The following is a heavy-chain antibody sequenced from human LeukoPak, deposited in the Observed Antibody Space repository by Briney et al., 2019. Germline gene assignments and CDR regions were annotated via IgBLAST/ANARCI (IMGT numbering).Heavy chain of an antibody. CDR3: ARTPGRWFDP. CDR1: GGSISSYY. Sequence: PSETLSLTCTVSGGSISSYYWSWIRQPPGKGLEWIGYIYYSGSTNYNPSLKSRVTISVDTSKNQFSLKLSSVTAAGTAVYYCARTPGRWFDPWGQGTLVTVSS. J-gene: IGHJ5*02. V-gene: IGHV4-59*01. D-gene: IGHD3-10*01. CDR2: IYYSGST.